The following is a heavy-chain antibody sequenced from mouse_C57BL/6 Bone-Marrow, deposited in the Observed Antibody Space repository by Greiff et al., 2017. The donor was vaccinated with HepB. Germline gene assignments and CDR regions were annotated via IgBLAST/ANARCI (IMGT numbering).Heavy chain of an antibody. CDR2: INPSTGGT. Sequence: VQLQQSGPELVKPGASVKISCKASGYSFTGYYMNWVKQSPEKSLEWIGEINPSTGGTTYNQKFKAKATLTVDKSSSTAYMQLKSLTSEESAVYYCARTEIRNYAMDYWGQGTSVTVSS. CDR3: ARTEIRNYAMDY. D-gene: IGHD5-1-1*01. J-gene: IGHJ4*01. CDR1: GYSFTGYY. V-gene: IGHV1-42*01.